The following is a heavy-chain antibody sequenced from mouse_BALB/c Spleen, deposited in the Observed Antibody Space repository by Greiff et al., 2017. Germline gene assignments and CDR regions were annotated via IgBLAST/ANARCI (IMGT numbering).Heavy chain of an antibody. D-gene: IGHD1-2*01. J-gene: IGHJ3*01. CDR3: AREITASFAY. Sequence: QVQLQQPGAELAKPGASVKMSCKASGYTFTSYWMHWVKQRPGQGLEWIGYINPSTGYTEYNQKFKDKATLTADKSSSTAYMQLSSLTSEDSAVYYCAREITASFAYWGQGTLVTVSA. CDR1: GYTFTSYW. V-gene: IGHV1-7*01. CDR2: INPSTGYT.